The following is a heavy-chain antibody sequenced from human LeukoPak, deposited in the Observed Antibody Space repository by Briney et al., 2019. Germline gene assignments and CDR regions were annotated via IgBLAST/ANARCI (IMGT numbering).Heavy chain of an antibody. D-gene: IGHD1-26*01. CDR1: GASISGSGYY. CDR2: IYYTGNT. Sequence: PSETLSLTCAVSGASISGSGYYLGWIRQSPGTGLEWIGNIYYTGNTYYNASLQSRVTISIDTSENQFSLRLNSVTAADTAMYYCVKSGGYGLIDYWGPGTLVTVSS. V-gene: IGHV4-39*01. CDR3: VKSGGYGLIDY. J-gene: IGHJ4*02.